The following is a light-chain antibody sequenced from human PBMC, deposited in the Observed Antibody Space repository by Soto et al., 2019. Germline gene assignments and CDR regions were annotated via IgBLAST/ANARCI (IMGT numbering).Light chain of an antibody. CDR1: QGIGDT. J-gene: IGKJ4*01. Sequence: EIVLTPSPGTLSLSPGERATLSCRASQGIGDTLAWYQHKPGQTPRLLIYDTSTRATGVPTRFSGSRSGAEFTLTINSLQSEDFAVYYCQPYNNWPLTFGGGTKVDIK. CDR2: DTS. V-gene: IGKV3-15*01. CDR3: QPYNNWPLT.